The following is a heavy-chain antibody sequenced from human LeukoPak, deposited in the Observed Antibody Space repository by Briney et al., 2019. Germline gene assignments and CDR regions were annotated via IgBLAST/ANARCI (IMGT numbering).Heavy chain of an antibody. D-gene: IGHD2-2*02. CDR1: GFIFSSYW. V-gene: IGHV3-21*01. J-gene: IGHJ4*02. Sequence: PGGSLRLSCATSGFIFSSYWMCWVRQAPGKGLEWVSSISSSSSYIYYADSVKGRFTISRDNAKNSLYLQMNSLRAEDTAVYYCARDRYCSSTSCYTNYFDYWGQGTLVTVSS. CDR3: ARDRYCSSTSCYTNYFDY. CDR2: ISSSSSYI.